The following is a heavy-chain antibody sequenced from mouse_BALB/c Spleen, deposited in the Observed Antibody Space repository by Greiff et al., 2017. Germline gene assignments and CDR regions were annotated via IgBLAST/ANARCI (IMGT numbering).Heavy chain of an antibody. CDR3: ARERGLTGLDY. V-gene: IGHV5-4*02. CDR1: GFTFSDYY. Sequence: EVQVVESGGGLVKPGGSLKLSCAASGFTFSDYYMYWVRQTPEKRLEWVATISAGGSYTYYPDSVKGRFTISRDNAKNNLYLQMSSLKSEDTAMYYCARERGLTGLDYWGQGTTLTVSS. CDR2: ISAGGSYT. J-gene: IGHJ2*01. D-gene: IGHD4-1*01.